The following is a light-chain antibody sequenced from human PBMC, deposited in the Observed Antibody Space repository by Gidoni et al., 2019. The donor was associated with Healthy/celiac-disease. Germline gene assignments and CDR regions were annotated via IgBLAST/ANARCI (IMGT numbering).Light chain of an antibody. V-gene: IGLV1-40*01. CDR2: GNS. CDR1: SSNIAAGYD. CDR3: QSYDSSLSGPNWV. J-gene: IGLJ3*02. Sequence: QSVLTQPPSVSGAPGQRVSISCTGSSSNIAAGYDVHWYEQLPETAPKLLIYGNSNRPSGVPDRFSGSKSGTSASLAITGLQAEDEADYYCQSYDSSLSGPNWVFGGGTKLTVL.